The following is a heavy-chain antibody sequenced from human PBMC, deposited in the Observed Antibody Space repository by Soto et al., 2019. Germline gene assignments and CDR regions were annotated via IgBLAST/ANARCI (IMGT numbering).Heavy chain of an antibody. CDR2: ISAHTGSS. Sequence: QVQLVQSGAEVKKPGASVTVSCKASGYTFTSSGMSWVRQAPGQGLEWMGWISAHTGSSEYAQRFQGRVTMTTDRSTSTAYMELRSLRSDDTAVHYCARAFFYQGSDSRGYSFDAFDFWGPGTLVTVSS. CDR3: ARAFFYQGSDSRGYSFDAFDF. V-gene: IGHV1-18*01. D-gene: IGHD3-22*01. CDR1: GYTFTSSG. J-gene: IGHJ3*01.